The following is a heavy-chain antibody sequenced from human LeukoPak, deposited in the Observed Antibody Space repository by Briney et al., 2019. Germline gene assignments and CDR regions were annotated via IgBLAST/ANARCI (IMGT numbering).Heavy chain of an antibody. Sequence: GGSLRLSCAASGFTFSDYWMSWVRQAPGKGLEWVANIKQDGTEKNYLVSVKGRFILSRDNAKNSLYLQLNFLRADDTAVYYCARDSRRVGATGGSDLWGQGTLVTVSS. D-gene: IGHD1-26*01. CDR1: GFTFSDYW. V-gene: IGHV3-7*03. J-gene: IGHJ5*02. CDR3: ARDSRRVGATGGSDL. CDR2: IKQDGTEK.